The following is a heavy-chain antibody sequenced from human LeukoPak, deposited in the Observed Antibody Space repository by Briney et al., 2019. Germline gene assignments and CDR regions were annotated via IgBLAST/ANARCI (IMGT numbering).Heavy chain of an antibody. CDR3: ARGPGYSSSWYWSSWYFDL. Sequence: KPSETLSLTCAVYGGSFSGYYWSWIRQPPGKGLEWIGEINHSGSTNYNPSLKSRVTISVDTSKNQFSLKLSSVTAADTAVYYCARGPGYSSSWYWSSWYFDLWGRGTLVTVSS. V-gene: IGHV4-34*01. CDR2: INHSGST. CDR1: GGSFSGYY. D-gene: IGHD6-13*01. J-gene: IGHJ2*01.